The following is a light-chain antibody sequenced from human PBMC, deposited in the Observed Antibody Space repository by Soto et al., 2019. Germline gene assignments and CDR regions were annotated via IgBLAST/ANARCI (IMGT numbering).Light chain of an antibody. Sequence: DIQKTQSPSTLSASVGDRVTITCRASQSISVWLAWYQQKAGKAPNLLIYKASRLESGVPSRFSGSGSETEFTLTISGLQPGDSATYYCQQYNSYSPTFGQGTKVEVK. CDR2: KAS. CDR1: QSISVW. CDR3: QQYNSYSPT. J-gene: IGKJ1*01. V-gene: IGKV1-5*03.